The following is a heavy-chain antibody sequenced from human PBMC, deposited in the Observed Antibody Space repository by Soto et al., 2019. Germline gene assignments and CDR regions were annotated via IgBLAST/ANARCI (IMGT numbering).Heavy chain of an antibody. CDR1: GYTFTGYY. CDR2: INPNSGGT. J-gene: IGHJ6*02. V-gene: IGHV1-2*04. CDR3: GRDYSRSGSYYYGMDV. Sequence: ASVKVSCKASGYTFTGYYMHWVRQAPGQGLEWMGWINPNSGGTNYAQKFQGWVTMTRDTSISTAYMELSRLRSDDTAVYYCGRDYSRSGSYYYGMDVWGQGTTVTVSS. D-gene: IGHD1-26*01.